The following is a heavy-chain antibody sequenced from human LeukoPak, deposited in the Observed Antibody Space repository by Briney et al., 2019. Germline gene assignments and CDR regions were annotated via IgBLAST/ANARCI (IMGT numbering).Heavy chain of an antibody. J-gene: IGHJ1*01. CDR3: ARSKGYCSSTSCYGFAEYFQH. CDR1: GYTFTSYG. D-gene: IGHD2-2*01. CDR2: ISAYNGNT. Sequence: GASVKVSCKASGYTFTSYGISWVRQAPGQGLEWMGWISAYNGNTNYAQKLQGRVTMTTDTSTSTAYMELRSLRSDDTAVYYCARSKGYCSSTSCYGFAEYFQHWGQGTLVTVSS. V-gene: IGHV1-18*01.